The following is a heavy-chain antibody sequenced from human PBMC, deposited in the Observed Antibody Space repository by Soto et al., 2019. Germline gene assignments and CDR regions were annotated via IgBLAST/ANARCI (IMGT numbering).Heavy chain of an antibody. J-gene: IGHJ6*02. V-gene: IGHV3-9*01. CDR2: ISWNRGSI. D-gene: IGHD3-10*01. CDR3: AKDIGAGSGYYYGMDV. Sequence: EVQLVESGGGLVQPGRSLRLSCAASGFTFDDYAMHWVRQAPGKGLEWVSGISWNRGSIGYADSVKGRFTISRDNAKNSLYLQMNSLRAEDTALYYCAKDIGAGSGYYYGMDVWGQGTTAAVSS. CDR1: GFTFDDYA.